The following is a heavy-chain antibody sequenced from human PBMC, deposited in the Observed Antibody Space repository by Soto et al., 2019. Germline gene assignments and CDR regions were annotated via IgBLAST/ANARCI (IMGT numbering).Heavy chain of an antibody. CDR3: ASSSGWYYFDY. D-gene: IGHD6-19*01. Sequence: QVQLQESGPGLVKPSETLSLTCTVSGGSISSYYWSWIRQPPGKGLEWIASVYYSGSTNYNPSLTSXXTXSXXTSKNQFSLKLRAVTAADTAVYYCASSSGWYYFDYWGQGSLVIVSS. J-gene: IGHJ4*02. CDR1: GGSISSYY. CDR2: VYYSGST. V-gene: IGHV4-59*01.